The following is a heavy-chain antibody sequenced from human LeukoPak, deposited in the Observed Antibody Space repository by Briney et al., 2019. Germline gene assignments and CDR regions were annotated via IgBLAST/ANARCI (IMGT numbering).Heavy chain of an antibody. J-gene: IGHJ6*02. Sequence: LAGGSLRLSCAASGFTFSASAIHWVRQASGKGLEWVGRIRSKTNNYATAYATSVEGRFIISRDDSKDTAYLQMHRLETEDTGLYYCTRLRAAEESELRNYYYGMDVWGQGTTVTVSS. V-gene: IGHV3-73*01. D-gene: IGHD6-13*01. CDR2: IRSKTNNYAT. CDR1: GFTFSASA. CDR3: TRLRAAEESELRNYYYGMDV.